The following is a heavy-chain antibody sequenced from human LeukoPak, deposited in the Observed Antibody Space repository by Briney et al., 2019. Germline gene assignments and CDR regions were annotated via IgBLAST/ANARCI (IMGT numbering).Heavy chain of an antibody. Sequence: PSETLSLTCAVYGGSFSGYYWSWIRQPPGKGLEWIGEIIHSGSTKYNPYLKRRVTISVATSKHQFSLKLHSVTAADTAVYYCDRRSGTVTMVRGVMGRALDYWGQGTLVTVSS. CDR1: GGSFSGYY. J-gene: IGHJ4*02. CDR2: IIHSGST. V-gene: IGHV4-34*12. CDR3: DRRSGTVTMVRGVMGRALDY. D-gene: IGHD3-10*01.